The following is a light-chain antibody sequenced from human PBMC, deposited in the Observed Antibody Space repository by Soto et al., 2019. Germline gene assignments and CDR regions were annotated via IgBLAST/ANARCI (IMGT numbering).Light chain of an antibody. Sequence: EIVLTQYQGTLSLSPGERATLSWRDSQSVRRSSLAWYQQKPGQAPRLLFYGASSRATGIPDRFSGIGSGTDFNLSISSLESEGYAVYYCQRYRSASWTVGQGTKVEIK. CDR2: GAS. V-gene: IGKV3-20*01. J-gene: IGKJ1*01. CDR1: QSVRRSS. CDR3: QRYRSASWT.